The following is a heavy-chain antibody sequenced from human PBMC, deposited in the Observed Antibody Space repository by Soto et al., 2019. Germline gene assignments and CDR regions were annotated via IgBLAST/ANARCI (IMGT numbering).Heavy chain of an antibody. CDR1: GGTFSSYA. V-gene: IGHV1-69*12. Sequence: QVQLVQSGAEVKKPGSSVKVSCKASGGTFSSYAISWVRQAPGQGLEWMGGIIPIFGTANYAQKFQGRVTIAAAEATSTAYVELSSLRSEDMAVYYCARDEDWNDGTDDAFDIWGQGTMVTVSS. CDR3: ARDEDWNDGTDDAFDI. D-gene: IGHD1-1*01. CDR2: IIPIFGTA. J-gene: IGHJ3*02.